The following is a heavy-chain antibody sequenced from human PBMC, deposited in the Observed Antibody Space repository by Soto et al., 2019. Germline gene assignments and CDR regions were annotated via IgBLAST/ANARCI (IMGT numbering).Heavy chain of an antibody. CDR1: GFTFSSYS. D-gene: IGHD1-26*01. J-gene: IGHJ3*02. CDR2: ISSSSSTI. V-gene: IGHV3-48*02. CDR3: ARDRGGSYYPDAFDI. Sequence: ESGGGLVQPGGSLRLSCAASGFTFSSYSMNWVRQAPGKGLEWVSYISSSSSTIYYADSVKGRFTISRDNAKNSLYLQMNSLRDEDTAVYYCARDRGGSYYPDAFDIWGQGTMVTVSS.